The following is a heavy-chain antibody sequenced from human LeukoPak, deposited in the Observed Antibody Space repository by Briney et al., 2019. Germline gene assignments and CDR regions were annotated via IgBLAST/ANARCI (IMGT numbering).Heavy chain of an antibody. CDR2: IPYDGSKK. D-gene: IGHD6-19*01. J-gene: IGHJ6*02. V-gene: IGHV3-30*04. CDR3: ARGGQDSSGWYLDYYYYGMDV. CDR1: GFTFSSYA. Sequence: GRSLRLSCAASGFTFSSYAMYWVRQAPGKGLEWVAVIPYDGSKKYYADSVKGRFTISRNNSKNTLYLQMNSLRTEDTAVYFCARGGQDSSGWYLDYYYYGMDVWGQGTTVTVSS.